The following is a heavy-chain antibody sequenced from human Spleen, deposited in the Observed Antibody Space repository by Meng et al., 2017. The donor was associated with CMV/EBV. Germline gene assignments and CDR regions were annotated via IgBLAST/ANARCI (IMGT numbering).Heavy chain of an antibody. J-gene: IGHJ4*02. CDR2: INPNNGGT. V-gene: IGHV1-2*02. Sequence: ASVKVSCKASGYTFTDYYMHWVRQAPGQGLEWMGWINPNNGGTNYAQNFQGRVTMTRDTSSSTAYMELSRLRSDDTAVYYCARDNNWGPDYWGQGTLVTVSS. CDR1: GYTFTDYY. CDR3: ARDNNWGPDY. D-gene: IGHD7-27*01.